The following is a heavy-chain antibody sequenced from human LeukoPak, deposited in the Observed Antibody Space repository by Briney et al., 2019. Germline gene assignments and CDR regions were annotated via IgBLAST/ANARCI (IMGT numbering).Heavy chain of an antibody. J-gene: IGHJ4*02. D-gene: IGHD2/OR15-2a*01. Sequence: GASVKVSCKASGYTFTGYYMHWVRQAPGQGLEWMGRINPNSGGTNYAQKFQGRVTMTTDTSTSTAYMELRSLRSDDTAVYYCASSLSGYFDYWGQGTLVTVSS. CDR3: ASSLSGYFDY. V-gene: IGHV1-2*06. CDR1: GYTFTGYY. CDR2: INPNSGGT.